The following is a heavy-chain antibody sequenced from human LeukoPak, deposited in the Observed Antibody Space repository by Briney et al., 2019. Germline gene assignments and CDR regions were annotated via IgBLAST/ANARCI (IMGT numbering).Heavy chain of an antibody. J-gene: IGHJ5*02. V-gene: IGHV1-18*01. CDR2: ISAYNGNT. CDR1: GYTFTSYG. D-gene: IGHD6-6*01. CDR3: ARDDYSSSSIWFDP. Sequence: ASVKVSCKASGYTFTSYGISWVRQAPGQRLEWMGWISAYNGNTNYAQKLQGRVTMTTDTSTSTAYMELRSLRSDDTAVYYCARDDYSSSSIWFDPWGQGTLVTVSS.